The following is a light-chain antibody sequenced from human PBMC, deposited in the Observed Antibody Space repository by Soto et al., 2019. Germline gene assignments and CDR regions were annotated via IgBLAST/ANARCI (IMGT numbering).Light chain of an antibody. CDR3: SSYTSSSTGV. J-gene: IGLJ1*01. Sequence: QSALTQPASVSGSPGQSITISCTGTSSDVGGYNYVSWYQQHPGKAPKLMIYEVSNRPSGVSNRFPGSKSGNTASLTISGLQAEDEADYYCSSYTSSSTGVFGPGTKLTVL. CDR2: EVS. CDR1: SSDVGGYNY. V-gene: IGLV2-14*01.